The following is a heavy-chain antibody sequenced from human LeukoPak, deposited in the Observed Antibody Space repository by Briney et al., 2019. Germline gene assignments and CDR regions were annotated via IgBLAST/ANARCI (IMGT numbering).Heavy chain of an antibody. V-gene: IGHV1-69*13. J-gene: IGHJ1*01. D-gene: IGHD3-22*01. CDR1: GGTFSSYA. Sequence: VASVKVSCKASGGTFSSYAISWVRQAPGQGLEWMGGIIPIFGTANYAQKFQGRVTITADESTSTAYMELSSLRSEDTAVYYCARTMNEETEYFQHWGQGTLVTVSS. CDR2: IIPIFGTA. CDR3: ARTMNEETEYFQH.